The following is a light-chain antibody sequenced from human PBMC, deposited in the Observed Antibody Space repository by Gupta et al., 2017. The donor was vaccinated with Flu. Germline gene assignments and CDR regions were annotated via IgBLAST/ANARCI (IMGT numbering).Light chain of an antibody. CDR2: GAS. J-gene: IGKJ2*03. Sequence: EIVMTQSPATLSVSPGERATLSCRASQSVSSNLAWYQQKPGQAPRLLIYGASTRATGIPARCSGSGSGTEFTLTISSLQSEDFAVYYCQQYNNWPRGYSFGQGTKLEIK. V-gene: IGKV3-15*01. CDR1: QSVSSN. CDR3: QQYNNWPRGYS.